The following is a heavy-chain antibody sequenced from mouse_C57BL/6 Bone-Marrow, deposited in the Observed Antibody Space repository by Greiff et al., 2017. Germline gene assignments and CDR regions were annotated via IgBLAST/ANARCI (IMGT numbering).Heavy chain of an antibody. CDR1: GYAFSSSW. D-gene: IGHD1-1*01. CDR3: ARGGDYGSSYVAWFAY. CDR2: IYPGDGDT. J-gene: IGHJ3*01. V-gene: IGHV1-82*01. Sequence: QVQLKQSGPELVKPGASVKISCKASGYAFSSSWMNWVKQRPGKGLEWIGRIYPGDGDTNYNGKFKGKATLTADKSSSTAYMQLSSLTSEDSAVYFCARGGDYGSSYVAWFAYWGQGTLVTVSA.